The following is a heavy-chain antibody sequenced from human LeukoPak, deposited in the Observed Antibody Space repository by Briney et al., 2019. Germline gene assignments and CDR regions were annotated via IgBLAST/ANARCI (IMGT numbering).Heavy chain of an antibody. D-gene: IGHD2-15*01. CDR3: AKDSGPKLVVQQHHYYGMDV. CDR1: GFTFDDYT. J-gene: IGHJ6*02. CDR2: ISWDGGST. V-gene: IGHV3-43*01. Sequence: GGSLRLSCAASGFTFDDYTMHWVRQAPGKGLEWVSLISWDGGSTYYADSVKGRFTISRDNSKNSLYLQMNSLRTEDTALYYCAKDSGPKLVVQQHHYYGMDVWGQGTTVTVSS.